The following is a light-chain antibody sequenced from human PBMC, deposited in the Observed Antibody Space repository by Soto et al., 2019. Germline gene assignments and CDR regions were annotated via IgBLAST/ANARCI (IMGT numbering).Light chain of an antibody. CDR1: QSISSSY. Sequence: EHVLTQSPVTLALSPGERATLSFRARQSISSSYLAWYQQKPGHPPRLLIYGASNRATGIPDRFSGSGSGTEFTLTIIRLEPEDVAVYYCQQYSGSPPLTFGGGTKVEIK. CDR3: QQYSGSPPLT. CDR2: GAS. V-gene: IGKV3-20*01. J-gene: IGKJ4*02.